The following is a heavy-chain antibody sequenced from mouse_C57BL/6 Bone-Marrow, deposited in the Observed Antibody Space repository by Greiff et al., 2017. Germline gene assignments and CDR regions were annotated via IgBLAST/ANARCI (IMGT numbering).Heavy chain of an antibody. CDR2: INPNYGTT. CDR3: ARGYEYDYAMDY. V-gene: IGHV1-39*01. J-gene: IGHJ4*01. Sequence: VQLKQSGPELVKPGASVKISCKASGYSFTDYNMNWVKQSNGKSLEWIGVINPNYGTTSYNQKFKGKATLNVDQSSSTAYMQINSLTSEDSAVYYCARGYEYDYAMDYWGQGTSVTVSS. CDR1: GYSFTDYN. D-gene: IGHD2-4*01.